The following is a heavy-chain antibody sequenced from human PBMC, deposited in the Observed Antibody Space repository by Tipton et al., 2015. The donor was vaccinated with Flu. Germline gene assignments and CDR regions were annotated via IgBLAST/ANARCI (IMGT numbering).Heavy chain of an antibody. V-gene: IGHV4-38-2*01. Sequence: TLSLTCSVSGYSIRSSYYWGWIRQPPGKGLEWIGCVYHGGTTYYNPSLKSRVAISLDTFQNQFSLKLTSVTAADTAVYYCATTTYYYGSGSHDYWGQGTLVTVSS. CDR3: ATTTYYYGSGSHDY. D-gene: IGHD3-10*01. J-gene: IGHJ4*02. CDR2: VYHGGTT. CDR1: GYSIRSSYY.